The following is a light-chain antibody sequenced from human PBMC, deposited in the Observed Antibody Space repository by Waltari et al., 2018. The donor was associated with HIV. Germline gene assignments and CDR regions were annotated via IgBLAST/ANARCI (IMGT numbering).Light chain of an antibody. J-gene: IGLJ3*02. Sequence: QSVLTQPPSVSAAPGQKVTISCSGSTSNIGNNYVSWYQQIPETAPKLIIYDNNKRPAGIPARFSGSKSGTSATLAITVLQTGDEADYFCGTWDSSVSAGVFGGGTKLTVL. CDR3: GTWDSSVSAGV. CDR1: TSNIGNNY. CDR2: DNN. V-gene: IGLV1-51*01.